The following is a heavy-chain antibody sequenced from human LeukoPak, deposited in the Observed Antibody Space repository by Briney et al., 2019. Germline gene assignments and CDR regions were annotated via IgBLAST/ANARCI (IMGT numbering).Heavy chain of an antibody. CDR1: GYTFTSYA. CDR3: ARGNRGSRPVDY. D-gene: IGHD3-10*01. V-gene: IGHV1-3*01. Sequence: ASVKVSCKASGYTFTSYAMHWVRQAPGQRLEWMGWINAGNGNTKYSQKFQGRVTITRDTSTSTAYMELRSLRSDDTAVYYCARGNRGSRPVDYWGQGTLVTVSS. J-gene: IGHJ4*02. CDR2: INAGNGNT.